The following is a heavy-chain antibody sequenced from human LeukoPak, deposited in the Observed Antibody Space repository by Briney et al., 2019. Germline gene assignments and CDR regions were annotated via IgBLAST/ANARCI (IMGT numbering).Heavy chain of an antibody. J-gene: IGHJ4*02. CDR1: GYSFPTYW. D-gene: IGHD5-24*01. CDR3: ARRRGDGYNSPFDY. CDR2: IYPGDSET. V-gene: IGHV5-51*01. Sequence: RHGESLKISCKGSGYSFPTYWIGWVRQMPGKGLEWMGIIYPGDSETRYSPSFQGQVTISADKSISTAYLQWSTLKASDTATYYCARRRGDGYNSPFDYWGQGTLVTVPS.